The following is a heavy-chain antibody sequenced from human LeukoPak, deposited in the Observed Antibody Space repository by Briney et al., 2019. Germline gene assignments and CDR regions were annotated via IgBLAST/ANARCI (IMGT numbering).Heavy chain of an antibody. J-gene: IGHJ6*02. CDR1: GYTFTSYY. Sequence: ASVKVSCKASGYTFTSYYMHWVRQAPGQGLEWMGWINAGNGNTKYSQKFQGRVTITRDTSASTAYMELSSLRSENTAVYYCARVKVQDHGIYYYGMDVWGQGTTVTVSS. CDR3: ARVKVQDHGIYYYGMDV. D-gene: IGHD1-14*01. V-gene: IGHV1-3*01. CDR2: INAGNGNT.